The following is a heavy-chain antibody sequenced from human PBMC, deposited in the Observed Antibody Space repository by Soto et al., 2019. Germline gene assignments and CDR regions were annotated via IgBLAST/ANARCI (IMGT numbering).Heavy chain of an antibody. D-gene: IGHD1-26*01. V-gene: IGHV4-31*03. CDR2: IYYSGST. CDR3: ARGPVGIVGATGWFDP. CDR1: GGSISSGGYY. Sequence: SETLSLTCTVSGGSISSGGYYWSWIRQHPGKGLEWIGYIYYSGSTYYNPSLKSRVTISVDTSKNQFSLKLSSVTAADTAVYYCARGPVGIVGATGWFDPWGQGTLVTVSS. J-gene: IGHJ5*02.